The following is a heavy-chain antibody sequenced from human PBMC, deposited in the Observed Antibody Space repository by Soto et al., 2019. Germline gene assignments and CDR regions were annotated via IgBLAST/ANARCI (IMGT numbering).Heavy chain of an antibody. J-gene: IGHJ5*02. CDR1: GFTFSSYA. V-gene: IGHV3-23*01. D-gene: IGHD3-9*01. CDR2: ISGSGGST. CDR3: AKDGNPIPYLTGYYRLGWFDP. Sequence: GGSLRLSCAASGFTFSSYAMSWVRQAPGKGLEWVSAISGSGGSTYYADSVKGRFTISRDNSKNTLYLQMNSLRAEDTAVYYCAKDGNPIPYLTGYYRLGWFDPWGQGTLVTVS.